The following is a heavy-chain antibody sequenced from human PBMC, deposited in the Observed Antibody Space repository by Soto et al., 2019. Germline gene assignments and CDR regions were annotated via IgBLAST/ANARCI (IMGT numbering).Heavy chain of an antibody. CDR2: IIPSFGTP. Sequence: QVQLEQSGAEVKKPGSSVKVSCKSSGGSFSTYAIGWVRQAPGQGLEWMGQIIPSFGTPNYAQKFQGRVTITADESTNAGYMELISRRFEDTAIYYCGRDALGFDYWGQGTQLTVSS. V-gene: IGHV1-69*01. J-gene: IGHJ4*02. CDR1: GGSFSTYA. CDR3: GRDALGFDY.